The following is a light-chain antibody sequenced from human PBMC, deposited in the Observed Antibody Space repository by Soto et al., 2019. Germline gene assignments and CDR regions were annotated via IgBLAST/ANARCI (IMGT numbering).Light chain of an antibody. CDR2: DVS. J-gene: IGKJ5*01. Sequence: AIQVTQSPSSLSASVGDRVTITCLASQDIRGALAWYQQKPGKPPKLLIYDVSTLENGVPSRFSGDSSGTQSTLTISGLQTEDFGTYYCQQFNSYPVTFGHGTRLDIK. V-gene: IGKV1-13*02. CDR3: QQFNSYPVT. CDR1: QDIRGA.